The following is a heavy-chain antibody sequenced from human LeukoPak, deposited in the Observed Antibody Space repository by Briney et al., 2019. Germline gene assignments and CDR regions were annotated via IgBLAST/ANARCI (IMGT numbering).Heavy chain of an antibody. V-gene: IGHV3-30*02. CDR2: IRYDGSNK. CDR1: GFTFSSYG. CDR3: AKEIPIAVAGTAFDY. Sequence: GGSPRLSCAASGFTFSSYGMHWVRQAPGKGLEWVAFIRYDGSNKYYADSAKGRFTISRDNSKNTLYLQMNSLRAEDTAVYYCAKEIPIAVAGTAFDYWGQGTLVTVSS. J-gene: IGHJ4*02. D-gene: IGHD6-19*01.